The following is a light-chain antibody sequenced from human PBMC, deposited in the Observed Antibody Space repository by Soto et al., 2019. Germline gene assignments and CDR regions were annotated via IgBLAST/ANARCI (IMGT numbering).Light chain of an antibody. J-gene: IGKJ5*01. CDR3: QLYSSLPPT. CDR1: QTVSNNY. CDR2: GAS. Sequence: TRAPGTLCLAPGGRGTLSCRASQTVSNNYLAWYQQKPGQAPRLVIYGASNRATGIPDRFSASGSGTFITHTTCRLEPRARPVYQSQLYSSLPPTFGQGTRLEI. V-gene: IGKV3-20*01.